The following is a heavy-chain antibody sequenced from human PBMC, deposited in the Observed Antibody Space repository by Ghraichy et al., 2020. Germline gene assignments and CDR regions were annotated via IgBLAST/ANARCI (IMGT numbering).Heavy chain of an antibody. V-gene: IGHV1-69*02. Sequence: SVKVSCKASGGTFSSYTISWVRQAPGQGLEWMGRIIPILGIANYAQKFQGRVTITADKSTSTAYMELSSLRSEDTAVYYCARAGGYSYGAVDYWGQGTLVTVSS. D-gene: IGHD5-18*01. CDR1: GGTFSSYT. J-gene: IGHJ4*02. CDR2: IIPILGIA. CDR3: ARAGGYSYGAVDY.